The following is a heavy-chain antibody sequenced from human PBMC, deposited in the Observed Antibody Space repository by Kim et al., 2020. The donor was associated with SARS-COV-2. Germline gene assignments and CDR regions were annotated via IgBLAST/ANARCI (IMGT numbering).Heavy chain of an antibody. D-gene: IGHD1-1*01. V-gene: IGHV4-59*08. CDR2: IYYSGST. CDR1: GGSISSYY. CDR3: ARLSSDDRYYYYYYGMDV. Sequence: SETLSLTCTVSGGSISSYYWSWIRQPPGKGLEWIGYIYYSGSTNYNPSLKSRVTISVDTSKNQFSLKLSSVTAADTAVYYCARLSSDDRYYYYYYGMDVWGQGTTVTVSS. J-gene: IGHJ6*02.